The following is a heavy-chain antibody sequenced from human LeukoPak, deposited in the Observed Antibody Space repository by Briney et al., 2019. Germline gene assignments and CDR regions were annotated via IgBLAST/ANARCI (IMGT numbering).Heavy chain of an antibody. D-gene: IGHD5-18*01. CDR1: GGSVSSGSYY. J-gene: IGHJ4*02. V-gene: IGHV4-61*01. Sequence: SETLSLTCTVSGGSVSSGSYYWSWIRQPPGKGLEWIGYIYYSGSANYNPSLKSRVTISVDTSKNQFSLKLSSVTAADTAVYYCAGGGYRDYWGQGTLVTVSS. CDR2: IYYSGSA. CDR3: AGGGYRDY.